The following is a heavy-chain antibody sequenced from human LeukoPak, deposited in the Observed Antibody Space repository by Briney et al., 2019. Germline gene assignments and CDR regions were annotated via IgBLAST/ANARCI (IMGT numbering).Heavy chain of an antibody. CDR2: IRYDGSNK. CDR1: GFTFSSYG. V-gene: IGHV3-30*02. D-gene: IGHD1-26*01. CDR3: AKDLVRELREGVPY. J-gene: IGHJ4*02. Sequence: PGGSLRLSCAASGFTFSSYGMHWVRQAPGKGLEWVAFIRYDGSNKYYADSVKGRFTISRDNSKNTLYLQMNSLRAEDTAVYYCAKDLVRELREGVPYWGQGTLVTVSS.